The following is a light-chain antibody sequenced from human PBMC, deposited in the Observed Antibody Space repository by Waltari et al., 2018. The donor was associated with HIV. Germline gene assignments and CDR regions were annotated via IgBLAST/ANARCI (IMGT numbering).Light chain of an antibody. V-gene: IGKV3D-20*01. J-gene: IGKJ1*01. CDR2: DAS. Sequence: VLTKSPVSLCLSPGERAPLSCGASPTINSNFLAWYQQRLGLPPSLLIYDASKRASGVPDRFSGAGSGTDFTLTINRLDPEDSAVYFCQQYSSSPWTFGQGTKV. CDR1: PTINSNF. CDR3: QQYSSSPWT.